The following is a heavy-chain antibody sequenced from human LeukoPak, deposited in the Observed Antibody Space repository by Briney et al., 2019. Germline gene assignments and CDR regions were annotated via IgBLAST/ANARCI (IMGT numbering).Heavy chain of an antibody. J-gene: IGHJ3*02. CDR3: ARDRGCSGGSCYFDAFDI. CDR1: GFTFSSNY. D-gene: IGHD2-15*01. CDR2: IYSGGST. Sequence: GGSLRLSCAASGFTFSSNYMSWVRQAPGKGLEWVSVIYSGGSTYYADSVKGRFTISRDNSKNTLYLQMNSLRAEDTAVYYCARDRGCSGGSCYFDAFDIWGQGTMVTVSS. V-gene: IGHV3-66*01.